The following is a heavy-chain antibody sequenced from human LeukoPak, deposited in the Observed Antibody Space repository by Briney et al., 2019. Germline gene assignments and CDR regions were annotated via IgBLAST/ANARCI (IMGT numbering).Heavy chain of an antibody. CDR2: ISYDGSNK. CDR3: AKSKDYYDSSGYAVFDY. J-gene: IGHJ4*02. CDR1: GFTFSSYG. D-gene: IGHD3-22*01. Sequence: PGGSLRLSCAASGFTFSSYGMSWVRQAPGKGLEWVAFISYDGSNKYYADSVKGRFTISRDNSKNTLYLQMNSLRAEDTAVYYCAKSKDYYDSSGYAVFDYWGQGTLVTVSS. V-gene: IGHV3-30*02.